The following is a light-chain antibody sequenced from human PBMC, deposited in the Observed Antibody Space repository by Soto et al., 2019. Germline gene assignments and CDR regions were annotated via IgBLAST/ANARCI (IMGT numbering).Light chain of an antibody. CDR3: GTWDSSLSAGV. J-gene: IGLJ3*02. V-gene: IGLV1-51*01. CDR1: SSNIGNNY. CDR2: DNN. Sequence: QSVLTQPPSVSAAPGQKVTISCSGSSSNIGNNYVSWYQQLPGTAPKLLIYDNNKRPSGIPDRFSGSKSGTSATLGITGFQTGDDADYYCGTWDSSLSAGVFGGGTKLTVL.